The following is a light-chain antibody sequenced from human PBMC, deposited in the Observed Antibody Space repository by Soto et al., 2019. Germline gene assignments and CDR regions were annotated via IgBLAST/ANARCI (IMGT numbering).Light chain of an antibody. CDR1: QSVSRK. CDR3: QQYGNSRWT. Sequence: EIVMTQSPATLSVSPGERATLSCRASQSVSRKLAWYQQKPGQAPRLLIYGASSRATGIPDRFSGSGSGTHFTLTISRLEPEDFAVYYCQQYGNSRWTFGQGTKVEIK. CDR2: GAS. V-gene: IGKV3-20*01. J-gene: IGKJ1*01.